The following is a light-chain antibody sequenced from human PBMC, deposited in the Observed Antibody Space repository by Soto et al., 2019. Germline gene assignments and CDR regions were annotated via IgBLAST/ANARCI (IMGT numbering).Light chain of an antibody. Sequence: QSALTQPASVSGSPGQSITISCTGTSSDVGGYNYVSWYQQHPGRAPKLMIYDVSNRPSGVSNRSSGSKSGNTASLTLTGLKAKSESDDYCSSHIRNRATYVFGTGTKVTLL. V-gene: IGLV2-14*01. CDR1: SSDVGGYNY. J-gene: IGLJ1*01. CDR2: DVS. CDR3: SSHIRNRATYV.